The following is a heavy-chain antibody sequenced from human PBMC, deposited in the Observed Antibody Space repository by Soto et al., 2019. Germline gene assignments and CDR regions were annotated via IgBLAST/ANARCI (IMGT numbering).Heavy chain of an antibody. CDR2: IVVGSGNT. CDR1: GFTFTSSA. V-gene: IGHV1-58*01. Sequence: QMQLVQSGPEVKKPGTSVKVSCRASGFTFTSSAVRWVRQALGQRLEWLGWIVVGSGNTNYAQKFQERVTITRDMSTSTAYMELSSLRSEDTAVYYCAAGGGSGWYQYWGQGTLVTVSS. J-gene: IGHJ4*02. CDR3: AAGGGSGWYQY. D-gene: IGHD6-19*01.